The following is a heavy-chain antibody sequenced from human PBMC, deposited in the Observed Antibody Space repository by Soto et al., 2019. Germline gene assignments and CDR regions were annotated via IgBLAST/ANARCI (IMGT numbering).Heavy chain of an antibody. CDR1: GGTFSSYA. V-gene: IGHV1-69*01. CDR3: TRVAYCGGDCYSGYFDY. D-gene: IGHD2-21*02. Sequence: QVQLVQSGAEVKKPGSSVKVSCKASGGTFSSYAISWERQAPGQGLEWMGGIIPIFGTANYAQKFQGRVTITADESTSTAYMELSSLRSEDTAVYYCTRVAYCGGDCYSGYFDYWGQGTLVTVSS. CDR2: IIPIFGTA. J-gene: IGHJ4*02.